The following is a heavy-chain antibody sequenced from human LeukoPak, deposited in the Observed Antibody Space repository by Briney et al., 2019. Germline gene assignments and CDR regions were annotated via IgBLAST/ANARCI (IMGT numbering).Heavy chain of an antibody. Sequence: GGSLRLSCAASGFTVSSNYMSWVRQAPGQGLEWVSIIYSGGETYYADSVKGRFTISRDNSKNTLYLHMHSLRADDTALYYCAKDLHGAFDYWGQGILVTVSS. J-gene: IGHJ4*02. CDR2: IYSGGET. D-gene: IGHD3-10*01. CDR1: GFTVSSNY. CDR3: AKDLHGAFDY. V-gene: IGHV3-53*01.